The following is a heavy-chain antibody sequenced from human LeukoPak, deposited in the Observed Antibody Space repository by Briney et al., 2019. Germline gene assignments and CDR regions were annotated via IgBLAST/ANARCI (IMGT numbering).Heavy chain of an antibody. D-gene: IGHD4-17*01. CDR1: GYRFNSYW. CDR3: ARRRGDYVDWFDP. Sequence: GESLKISCQGSGYRFNSYWISWVRQMPGKGLEWMGRIDPSDSYTNYSPSFQGHVTISADKSISTVYLQWSSLKASDTAMYYCARRRGDYVDWFDPWGQGTLVTVSS. CDR2: IDPSDSYT. J-gene: IGHJ5*02. V-gene: IGHV5-10-1*01.